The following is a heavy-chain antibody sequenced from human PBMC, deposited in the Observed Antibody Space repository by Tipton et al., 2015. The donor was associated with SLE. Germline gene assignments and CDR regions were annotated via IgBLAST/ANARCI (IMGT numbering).Heavy chain of an antibody. D-gene: IGHD1-26*01. Sequence: LRLSCAVYGGSFSGYYWSWIRQPPGKGLEWIGEINHSGTTYYNPSLKSRVTISVDTSKNQFSLKLSSVTAADTAVYYCAGWEPPYYYYYYGMDVWGQGTTVTVSS. CDR2: INHSGTT. CDR3: AGWEPPYYYYYYGMDV. J-gene: IGHJ6*02. V-gene: IGHV4-34*01. CDR1: GGSFSGYY.